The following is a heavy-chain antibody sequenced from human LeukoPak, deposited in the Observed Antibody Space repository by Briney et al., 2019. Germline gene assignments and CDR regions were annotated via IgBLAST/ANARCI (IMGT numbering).Heavy chain of an antibody. Sequence: GGSLRLSCAASGFTFSSYWMSWVSQAPGKGLEWVANIKQDGSEKYYVDSVKGRFTISRDNAKNSLYLQMNSLRAEDTAVYYCAREYIVATIYYYYYMDVWGKGTTVTVSS. CDR2: IKQDGSEK. CDR3: AREYIVATIYYYYYMDV. J-gene: IGHJ6*03. D-gene: IGHD5-12*01. CDR1: GFTFSSYW. V-gene: IGHV3-7*01.